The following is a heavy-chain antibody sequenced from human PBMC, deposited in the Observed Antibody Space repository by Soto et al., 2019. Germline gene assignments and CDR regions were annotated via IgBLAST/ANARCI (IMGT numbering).Heavy chain of an antibody. Sequence: GGSLRLSCAASGFTFSSYGMHWVRQAPGKGLEWVAVISYDGSNKYYADSVKGRFTISRDNSKNTLYLQMNSLRAEDTAVYYCAKVSPPYSSGWYYWFDPWGQGTLVTVSS. D-gene: IGHD6-19*01. V-gene: IGHV3-30*18. CDR3: AKVSPPYSSGWYYWFDP. J-gene: IGHJ5*02. CDR1: GFTFSSYG. CDR2: ISYDGSNK.